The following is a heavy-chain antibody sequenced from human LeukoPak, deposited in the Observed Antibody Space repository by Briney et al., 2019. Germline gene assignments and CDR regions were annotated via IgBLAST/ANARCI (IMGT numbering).Heavy chain of an antibody. CDR1: GFTFSGSV. V-gene: IGHV3-73*01. Sequence: GGSLRLSCAASGFTFSGSVMHWVRQASGKGLEWVGRIRSKANSYATAYAASVKGRFTISRDDSKNTAYLQMNSLKTEDTAVYYCTSQSIAARPTSIWGQGTLVTVSS. CDR3: TSQSIAARPTSI. D-gene: IGHD6-6*01. J-gene: IGHJ4*02. CDR2: IRSKANSYAT.